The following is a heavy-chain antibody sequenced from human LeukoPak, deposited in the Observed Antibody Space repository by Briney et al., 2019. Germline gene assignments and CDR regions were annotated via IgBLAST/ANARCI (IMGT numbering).Heavy chain of an antibody. CDR3: ARDASPSFTIFGVVIETYYYYGMDV. CDR2: IYYSGST. Sequence: PSQTLSLTCTVSGGSISSGDYFWSWIRQPPGRGLEWIGYIYYSGSTYYNPSLTVRVTISVDTSKNQFSLKLSSVTAADTAVYYCARDASPSFTIFGVVIETYYYYGMDVWGQGTTVTVSS. J-gene: IGHJ6*02. D-gene: IGHD3-3*01. V-gene: IGHV4-30-4*01. CDR1: GGSISSGDYF.